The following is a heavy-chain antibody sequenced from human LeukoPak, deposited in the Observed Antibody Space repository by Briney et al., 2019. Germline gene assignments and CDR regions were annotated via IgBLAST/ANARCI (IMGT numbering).Heavy chain of an antibody. D-gene: IGHD3-3*01. CDR1: GFTFSNHS. V-gene: IGHV3-48*01. Sequence: PRGSLRLSCAASGFTFSNHSMNWVRQAPGKGLEWISYISSSSSARYYAGSVKGRFIISRDDASNSLYLQMNSLRAEDTAIYYCARMSGSRLPGYWGQGALVTVSS. J-gene: IGHJ4*02. CDR3: ARMSGSRLPGY. CDR2: ISSSSSAR.